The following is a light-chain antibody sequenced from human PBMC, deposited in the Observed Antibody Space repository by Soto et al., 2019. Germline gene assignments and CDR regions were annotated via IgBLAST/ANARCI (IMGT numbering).Light chain of an antibody. Sequence: QSVLTQPASVSGSLGQSITISCTGTSSDVGGFNYVSWYQQHPGKAPKLMIYEVSNRPSGVSNRFSGSKSGNTASLTISGLQAEDEADYYCSSYTSSSTYVFGSGTTVTV. J-gene: IGLJ1*01. CDR3: SSYTSSSTYV. CDR1: SSDVGGFNY. CDR2: EVS. V-gene: IGLV2-14*01.